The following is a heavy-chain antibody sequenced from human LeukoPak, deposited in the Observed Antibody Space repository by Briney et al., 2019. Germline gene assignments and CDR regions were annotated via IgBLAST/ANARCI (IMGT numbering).Heavy chain of an antibody. CDR2: IYYSGST. CDR1: GGSISSYY. D-gene: IGHD6-13*01. CDR3: ARFIAAAGTGDY. Sequence: PSETLSLTCTVSGGSISSYYWSWIRQPPGKGLEWIGYIYYSGSTNYNPSLKSRFTISVDTSKNQFSLKLSSVTAADTAVYYCARFIAAAGTGDYWGQGTLVTVSS. J-gene: IGHJ4*02. V-gene: IGHV4-59*01.